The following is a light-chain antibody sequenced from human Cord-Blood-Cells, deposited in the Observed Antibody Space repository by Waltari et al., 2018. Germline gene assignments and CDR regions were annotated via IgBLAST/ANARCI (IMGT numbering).Light chain of an antibody. CDR1: QSVSSY. V-gene: IGKV3-11*01. Sequence: EIVLTQSPATLSLSPGERATLSCRASQSVSSYLAWYQHKPGQAPRLLIYDASNRATGVPARFSGSGSGTDFTLTISSLEREGFAVYYCQQRSNWPLTFGGGTKVEIK. CDR3: QQRSNWPLT. CDR2: DAS. J-gene: IGKJ4*01.